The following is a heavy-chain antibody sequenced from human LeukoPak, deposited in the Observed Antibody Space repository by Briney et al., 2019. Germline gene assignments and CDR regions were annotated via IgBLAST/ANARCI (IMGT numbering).Heavy chain of an antibody. V-gene: IGHV3-21*01. J-gene: IGHJ4*02. CDR3: TRTRYSGYDHFDY. D-gene: IGHD5-12*01. Sequence: GGSLRLSCAASGFAFSSYSMNWVRQAPGKGLEWVSSISSSSSYIYYADSVKGRFTISRDNAKNSLYLQMNSLRAEATAVYYCTRTRYSGYDHFDYWGQGTLVTVSA. CDR1: GFAFSSYS. CDR2: ISSSSSYI.